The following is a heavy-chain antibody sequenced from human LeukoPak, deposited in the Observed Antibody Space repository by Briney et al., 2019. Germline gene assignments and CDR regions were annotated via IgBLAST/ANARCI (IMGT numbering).Heavy chain of an antibody. D-gene: IGHD3-22*01. J-gene: IGHJ4*02. Sequence: SETLSLTCAVYGGSFSGYYWSWIRQPPGKGLEWIGEINHSGSTNYNPSLKSRVTISVDTSKNQFSLKLSSVTAADTAVYYCARDDYYDSSGYYYWGQGTLVTVSS. CDR1: GGSFSGYY. CDR3: ARDDYYDSSGYYY. V-gene: IGHV4-34*01. CDR2: INHSGST.